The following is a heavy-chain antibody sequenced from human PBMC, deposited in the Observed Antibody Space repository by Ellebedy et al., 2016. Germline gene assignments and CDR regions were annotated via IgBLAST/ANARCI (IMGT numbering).Heavy chain of an antibody. V-gene: IGHV3-21*01. CDR2: ISSSSSYI. J-gene: IGHJ6*03. CDR3: WYVGYYYYYYMDV. D-gene: IGHD3-10*02. Sequence: GGSLRLXCAASGFTFSSYSMNWVRQAPGKGLEWVSSISSSSSYIYYADSVKGRFTISRDNAKNSLYLQMNSLRAEDTAVYYCWYVGYYYYYYMDVWGKGTTVTVSS. CDR1: GFTFSSYS.